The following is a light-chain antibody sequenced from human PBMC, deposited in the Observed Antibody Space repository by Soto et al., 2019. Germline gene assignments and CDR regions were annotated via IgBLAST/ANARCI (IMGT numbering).Light chain of an antibody. CDR2: GAS. CDR3: QQHNNWPRT. CDR1: QSVSSN. V-gene: IGKV3-15*01. Sequence: EIVMTQSPATLSVSPGERATLSCRASQSVSSNLAWYQQKPGQAPRLLIYGASTRATGIPARFSGSGSGTAFTLTFSSLQSEDFAVYYCQQHNNWPRTFGQGTKVEIK. J-gene: IGKJ1*01.